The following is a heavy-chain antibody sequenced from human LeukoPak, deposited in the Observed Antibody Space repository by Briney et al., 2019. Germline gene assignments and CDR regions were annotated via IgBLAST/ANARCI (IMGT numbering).Heavy chain of an antibody. CDR1: GFTFSSYA. CDR2: ISYDGSNK. CDR3: AKDLDDYNRLFDY. J-gene: IGHJ4*02. V-gene: IGHV3-30*04. D-gene: IGHD5-24*01. Sequence: GGSLRLSCAASGFTFSSYAMHWVRQAPGKGLEWVAVISYDGSNKYYADSVKGRFTISRDNSKNTLYLQMNSLRAEDTAVYYCAKDLDDYNRLFDYWGQGTLVTVSS.